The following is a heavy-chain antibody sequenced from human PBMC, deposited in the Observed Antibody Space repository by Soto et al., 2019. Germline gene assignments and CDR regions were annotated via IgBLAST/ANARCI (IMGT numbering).Heavy chain of an antibody. J-gene: IGHJ6*02. CDR1: GYTFTSYY. Sequence: QVQLVQSGAEVKKPGASVKVSCKASGYTFTSYYMHWVRQAPGQGLEWMGIINPSGGSTSYAQKFQGRVTMTRDTSTSTVYMELSSLRSEDTAVYYCAKDGGDYIAPVLSWYGMDVWGQGTTVTVSS. CDR2: INPSGGST. V-gene: IGHV1-46*01. CDR3: AKDGGDYIAPVLSWYGMDV. D-gene: IGHD4-17*01.